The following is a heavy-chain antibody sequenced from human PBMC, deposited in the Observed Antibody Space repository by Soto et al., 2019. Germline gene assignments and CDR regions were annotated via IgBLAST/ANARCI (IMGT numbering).Heavy chain of an antibody. CDR2: ISGSGGST. D-gene: IGHD6-13*01. CDR3: AKDWGSGIASGGMDV. CDR1: GFTLSSYA. J-gene: IGHJ6*02. V-gene: IGHV3-23*01. Sequence: EVQLLESGGGLVQPGGSLRLSCAASGFTLSSYAMSWVRQAPGKGLEWVSAISGSGGSTYYADSVKGRFTISRDNSKNTLYLQMNSLRAEDTAVYYCAKDWGSGIASGGMDVWGQGTTVTVSS.